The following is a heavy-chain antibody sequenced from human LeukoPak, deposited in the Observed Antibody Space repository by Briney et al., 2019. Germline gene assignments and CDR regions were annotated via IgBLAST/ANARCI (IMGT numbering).Heavy chain of an antibody. Sequence: SETLSLTCTVSGDSISRYYWSWIRQPPGKGLEWIGFIYSSGNTNYNPSLKSRVTISVDTSKNQFSLNLSSVTAADTAIYYCARDRDSGWYGWFDPWGQGTLVTVSS. D-gene: IGHD6-19*01. J-gene: IGHJ5*02. CDR1: GDSISRYY. V-gene: IGHV4-59*01. CDR2: IYSSGNT. CDR3: ARDRDSGWYGWFDP.